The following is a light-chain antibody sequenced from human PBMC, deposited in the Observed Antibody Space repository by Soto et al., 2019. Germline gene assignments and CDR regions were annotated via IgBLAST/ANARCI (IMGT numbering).Light chain of an antibody. V-gene: IGKV3-15*01. Sequence: TQSPGTLAFPPGERVTLSCRASQSVASSYLAWYQQKPGRAPRLLIYGASTRATGVPARFSGSGSGTEVILTISSLQSEDFAIYYCQQYNNWLLTFGGGTKVDIK. CDR2: GAS. CDR1: QSVASSY. CDR3: QQYNNWLLT. J-gene: IGKJ4*01.